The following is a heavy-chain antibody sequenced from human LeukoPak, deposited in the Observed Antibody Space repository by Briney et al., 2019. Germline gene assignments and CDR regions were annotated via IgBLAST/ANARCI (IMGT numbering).Heavy chain of an antibody. CDR3: AKGRSGIVVAGLNY. V-gene: IGHV3-23*01. J-gene: IGHJ4*02. Sequence: PGGSLRLSCAGSGFTLNTYGMHWLPQPPGKGLEWVSGISGRGGSTYYTDSVKGRFTISRDNSKNTLYLQMNSLRAGDTAVYYCAKGRSGIVVAGLNYWGQGTLVTVSS. CDR2: ISGRGGST. CDR1: GFTLNTYG. D-gene: IGHD6-19*01.